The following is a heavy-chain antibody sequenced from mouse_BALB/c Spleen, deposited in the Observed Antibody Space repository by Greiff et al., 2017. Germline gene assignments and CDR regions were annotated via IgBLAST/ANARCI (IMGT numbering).Heavy chain of an antibody. D-gene: IGHD4-1*01. Sequence: QVQLQQPGAELVRPGASVKLSCKASGYTFTSYWINWVKQRPGQGLEWIGNIYPSDSYTNYNQKFKDKATLTVDKSSSTAYMQLSSPTSEDSAVYYCTRGVGLFYAMDYWGQGTSVTVSS. CDR1: GYTFTSYW. CDR2: IYPSDSYT. CDR3: TRGVGLFYAMDY. J-gene: IGHJ4*01. V-gene: IGHV1-69*02.